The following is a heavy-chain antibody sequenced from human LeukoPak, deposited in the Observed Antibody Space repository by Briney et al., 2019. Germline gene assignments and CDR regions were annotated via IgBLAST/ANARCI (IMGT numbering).Heavy chain of an antibody. D-gene: IGHD2-2*01. Sequence: SETLSLTCTVSGGSISSYYWSWIRQPPGKGLEWIGYIYYSGSTNYNPSLKSRVTISADTSKNQFSLKLSSVTAADTAVYYCARSSTKMNWFDPWGQGTLVTVSS. CDR2: IYYSGST. J-gene: IGHJ5*02. V-gene: IGHV4-59*01. CDR3: ARSSTKMNWFDP. CDR1: GGSISSYY.